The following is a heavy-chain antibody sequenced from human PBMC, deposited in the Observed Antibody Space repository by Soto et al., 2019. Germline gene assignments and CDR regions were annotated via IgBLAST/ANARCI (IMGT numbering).Heavy chain of an antibody. CDR3: AGELLLAGRCWFDP. D-gene: IGHD2-15*01. Sequence: QVQLVQSGAEVKKPGSSVKVSCKASGGTFSSYAISWVRQAPGQGLEWMGGIIPIFGTANYAQKFQGRVTITADGSTNTAYRELSSLGSEDTAVYYCAGELLLAGRCWFDPWGQGTLVTVSS. V-gene: IGHV1-69*01. CDR1: GGTFSSYA. CDR2: IIPIFGTA. J-gene: IGHJ5*02.